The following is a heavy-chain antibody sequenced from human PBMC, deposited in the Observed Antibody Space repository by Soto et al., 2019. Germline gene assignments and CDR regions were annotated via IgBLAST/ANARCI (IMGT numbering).Heavy chain of an antibody. CDR2: IFHGGPT. CDR1: GGSISSSHW. J-gene: IGHJ4*02. CDR3: ARQLERGGLPEGFEY. V-gene: IGHV4-4*02. D-gene: IGHD1-1*01. Sequence: QVQLQESGPGLVKPSGTLSLTCAVSGGSISSSHWWSWVRQPPGKGLEWIGEIFHGGPTNYNPSLTSRVTISVDKSKNQFSLNLSSVTAADTAVYYCARQLERGGLPEGFEYWGQGTLATVSS.